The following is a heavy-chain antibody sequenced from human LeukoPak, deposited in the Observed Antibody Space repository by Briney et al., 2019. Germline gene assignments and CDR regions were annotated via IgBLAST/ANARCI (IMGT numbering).Heavy chain of an antibody. V-gene: IGHV4-59*01. CDR1: GGSISSYY. D-gene: IGHD6-6*01. Sequence: SETLSLTCTVSGGSISSYYWSWIRQPPGKGLEWIGYIYYSGSTNYNPSLKSRVTISVDTSKNQFSLKLSSVTAADTAVYYCAREIAAHRGLFDYWAREPWSPSPQ. J-gene: IGHJ4*02. CDR2: IYYSGST. CDR3: AREIAAHRGLFDY.